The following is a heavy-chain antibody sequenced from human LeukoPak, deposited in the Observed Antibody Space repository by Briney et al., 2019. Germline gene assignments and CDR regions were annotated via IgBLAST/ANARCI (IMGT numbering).Heavy chain of an antibody. D-gene: IGHD2-21*01. CDR1: GGSISSYY. V-gene: IGHV4-4*07. CDR2: IYPGGTP. CDR3: ARDLLW. Sequence: SETLSLTCTVSGGSISSYYWSWIRQPAGKGLEWIGHIYPGGTPSYNPPLKSRVTMSVDTSKNQFSLRLTSVIAAYTAVYYCARDLLWWGQGTLVTVSS. J-gene: IGHJ4*02.